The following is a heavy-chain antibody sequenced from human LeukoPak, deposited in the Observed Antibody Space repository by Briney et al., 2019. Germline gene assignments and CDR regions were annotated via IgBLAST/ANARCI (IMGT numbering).Heavy chain of an antibody. D-gene: IGHD3-10*01. CDR3: STLYYYGLGSRYKNYFDY. Sequence: PGGSLRLSCAASGFPFNNAWMSWVRQAPGKGLEWVGRIKGKTDGGTTDYAAPVKGRFTISRDDSKNTLYLQMNSLKTEDTAVYYCSTLYYYGLGSRYKNYFDYWGQGALVTVSS. CDR1: GFPFNNAW. CDR2: IKGKTDGGTT. V-gene: IGHV3-15*01. J-gene: IGHJ4*02.